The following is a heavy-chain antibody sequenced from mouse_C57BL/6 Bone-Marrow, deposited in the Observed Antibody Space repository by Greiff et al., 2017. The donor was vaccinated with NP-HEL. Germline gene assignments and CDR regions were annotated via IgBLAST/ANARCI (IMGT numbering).Heavy chain of an antibody. D-gene: IGHD2-2*01. Sequence: VQLQQSGAELARPGASVKLSCKASGYTFTSYGISWVKQRPGQGLEWIGEIYPRSGNTYYNEKFKGKATLTADKSSSTAYMELRSLSSEDSAVYFCARGGGGYLYYFDYWGQGTTLTVSS. V-gene: IGHV1-81*01. CDR3: ARGGGGYLYYFDY. CDR2: IYPRSGNT. CDR1: GYTFTSYG. J-gene: IGHJ2*01.